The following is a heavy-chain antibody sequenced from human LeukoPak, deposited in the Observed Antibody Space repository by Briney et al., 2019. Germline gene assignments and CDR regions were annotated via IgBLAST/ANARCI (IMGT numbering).Heavy chain of an antibody. J-gene: IGHJ1*01. D-gene: IGHD3-9*01. CDR2: ISSSGNTI. V-gene: IGHV3-48*03. CDR1: GFTPSSYE. CDR3: AKDPPLYFDWPEGYFQH. Sequence: GGSLRLSCAASGFTPSSYEMNWGRQAPGKGLGWVSFISSSGNTISYAASVKGRFTISRDNSKNRLYLQMNSLRAEDTAVYYCAKDPPLYFDWPEGYFQHWGQGTLVTVSS.